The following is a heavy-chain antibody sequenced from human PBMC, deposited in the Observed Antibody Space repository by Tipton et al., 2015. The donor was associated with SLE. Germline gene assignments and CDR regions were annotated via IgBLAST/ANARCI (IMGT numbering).Heavy chain of an antibody. D-gene: IGHD5-24*01. Sequence: LSLTCTVSGGSISSYYWSWIRQPPGKGLEWIGEINHSGSTNYNPSLKSRVTISVDTSKNQFSLKLSSVTAADTAVYYCARQRRLLRYYYGMDVWGQGTTVTVSS. V-gene: IGHV4-34*01. CDR3: ARQRRLLRYYYGMDV. J-gene: IGHJ6*02. CDR1: GGSISSYY. CDR2: INHSGST.